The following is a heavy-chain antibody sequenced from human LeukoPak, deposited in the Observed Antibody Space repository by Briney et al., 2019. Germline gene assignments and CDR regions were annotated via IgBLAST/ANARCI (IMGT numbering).Heavy chain of an antibody. V-gene: IGHV3-23*01. CDR1: GFTFSSYA. Sequence: PGGSLRLSCAASGFTFSSYAMSWVRQAPGKGLEWVSSLSSSGSSTYYADAVKGRFTISRDNSKNTLYLQMNSLRAEDTAAYYCARHIGFDAFDIWGQGTMVTVSS. CDR3: ARHIGFDAFDI. J-gene: IGHJ3*02. CDR2: LSSSGSST.